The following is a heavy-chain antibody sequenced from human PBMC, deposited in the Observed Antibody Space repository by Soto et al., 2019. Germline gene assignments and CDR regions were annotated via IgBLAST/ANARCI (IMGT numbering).Heavy chain of an antibody. CDR1: GFTFSSYA. CDR2: ISYDGSNK. D-gene: IGHD3-10*01. CDR3: ARAPIYGSGTHYTYY. Sequence: GGSLRLSCAASGFTFSSYAMHWVRQAPGKGLEWVAVISYDGSNKYYADSVKGRFTISRDNSKNTLYLQMNSLRAEDTAVYYCARAPIYGSGTHYTYYWGQGTLVTVSS. V-gene: IGHV3-30-3*01. J-gene: IGHJ4*02.